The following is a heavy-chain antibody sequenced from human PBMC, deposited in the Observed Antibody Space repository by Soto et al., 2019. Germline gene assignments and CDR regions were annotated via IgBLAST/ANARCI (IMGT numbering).Heavy chain of an antibody. D-gene: IGHD3-9*01. V-gene: IGHV4-31*03. J-gene: IGHJ4*02. CDR2: IYYSGST. CDR1: GGSISSGGYY. CDR3: ARNYDILTGYLGYFDE. Sequence: PSETLSLTCTVSGGSISSGGYYWSWIRQHPGKGLEWIGYIYYSGSTYYNPSLKSRVTISVDTSKNQFSLKLSSVTAADTAVYYCARNYDILTGYLGYFDEWGQGTLVTVSS.